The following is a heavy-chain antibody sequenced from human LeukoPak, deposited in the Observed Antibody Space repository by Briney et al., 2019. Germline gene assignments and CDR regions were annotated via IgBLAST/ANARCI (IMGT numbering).Heavy chain of an antibody. J-gene: IGHJ4*02. D-gene: IGHD6-6*01. CDR2: ISSSSSTI. CDR1: GFTFSSDS. CDR3: ARDRGFEYSSSSVSKSFDY. V-gene: IGHV3-48*04. Sequence: GGSLRLSCAASGFTFSSDSMNWVRQAPGKGLEWVSYISSSSSTIYYADSVKGRFTISRDDAKNSLYLQMNSLRAEDTAVYYCARDRGFEYSSSSVSKSFDYWGQGTLVTVSS.